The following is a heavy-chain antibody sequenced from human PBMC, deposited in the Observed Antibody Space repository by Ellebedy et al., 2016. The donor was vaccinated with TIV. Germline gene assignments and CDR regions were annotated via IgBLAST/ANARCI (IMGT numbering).Heavy chain of an antibody. CDR3: AGETFNDVDLIIWGVLDT. J-gene: IGHJ3*02. Sequence: GGSLRLSCAASGLTVSSTYMSWVRQAPGMGLEWISVIHTGGDTNYADSVKGRFTMSRDTYKNTVHLQINSLRVEDTAVYYCAGETFNDVDLIIWGVLDTWGQGTMVTVSS. CDR1: GLTVSSTY. V-gene: IGHV3-66*01. D-gene: IGHD1-1*01. CDR2: IHTGGDT.